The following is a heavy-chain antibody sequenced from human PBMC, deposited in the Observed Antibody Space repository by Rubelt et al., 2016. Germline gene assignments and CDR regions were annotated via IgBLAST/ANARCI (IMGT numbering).Heavy chain of an antibody. CDR3: AKGGNVVVTARLYYFDY. Sequence: WVAFIRDDRSNKYYADSVKGRFTISRDNSKNTLYLQVNSLRAEDTAVYYCAKGGNVVVTARLYYFDYWGQGTLVTVSS. J-gene: IGHJ4*02. V-gene: IGHV3-30*02. D-gene: IGHD2-21*02. CDR2: IRDDRSNK.